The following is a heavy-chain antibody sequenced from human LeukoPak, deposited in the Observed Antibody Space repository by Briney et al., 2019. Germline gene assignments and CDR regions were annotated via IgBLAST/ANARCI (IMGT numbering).Heavy chain of an antibody. Sequence: VGSLRLSCAASGFTFRNYGMHWVRQAPGKGLEWVTIIRHDGSEKLYADSVKGRFTISRDNSKNTLYLQMNSLRAEDTAVYYCSKDYRYCSGTSCYHPWYFDYWGQGTLVTVSS. J-gene: IGHJ4*02. CDR2: IRHDGSEK. CDR1: GFTFRNYG. D-gene: IGHD2-2*01. CDR3: SKDYRYCSGTSCYHPWYFDY. V-gene: IGHV3-30*02.